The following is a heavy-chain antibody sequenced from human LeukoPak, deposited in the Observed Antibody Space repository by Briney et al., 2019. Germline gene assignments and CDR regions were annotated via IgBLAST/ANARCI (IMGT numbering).Heavy chain of an antibody. CDR1: GYTFTAYY. Sequence: ASVKVSCKASGYTFTAYYMHWVRQAPGQGLQWMGWINPKSGGTNYAQKFQGRVTVTRDTSISTVYMELTRLRSDDTAVYYCARASLSEIIAAETYFDSWGQGTLVTVSS. CDR2: INPKSGGT. J-gene: IGHJ4*02. CDR3: ARASLSEIIAAETYFDS. D-gene: IGHD6-13*01. V-gene: IGHV1-2*02.